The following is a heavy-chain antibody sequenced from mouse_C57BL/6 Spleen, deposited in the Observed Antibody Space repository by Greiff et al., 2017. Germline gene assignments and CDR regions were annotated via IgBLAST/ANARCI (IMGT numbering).Heavy chain of an antibody. D-gene: IGHD1-1*01. CDR2: ISSGSSTI. CDR1: GFTFSDYG. V-gene: IGHV5-17*01. Sequence: EVQRVESGGGLVKPGGSLKLSCAASGFTFSDYGMHWVRQAPEKGLEWVAYISSGSSTIYYADTVKGRFPISRDNAKNTLFLQMTSLRSEDTAMYYCARITTVPYYFDYWGQGTTLTVSS. J-gene: IGHJ2*01. CDR3: ARITTVPYYFDY.